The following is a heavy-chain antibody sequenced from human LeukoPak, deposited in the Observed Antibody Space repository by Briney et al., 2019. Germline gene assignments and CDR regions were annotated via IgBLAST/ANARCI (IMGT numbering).Heavy chain of an antibody. Sequence: GASVKVSCKASGGTCSSYAISWVRQAPGQGLEWMGGIIPIFGTANYAQKFQGRVTITADESTSTAYMELSSLRSEDTAVYYCARELYDSSGPYYFDYWGQGTLVTVSS. V-gene: IGHV1-69*01. J-gene: IGHJ4*02. CDR1: GGTCSSYA. CDR3: ARELYDSSGPYYFDY. D-gene: IGHD3-22*01. CDR2: IIPIFGTA.